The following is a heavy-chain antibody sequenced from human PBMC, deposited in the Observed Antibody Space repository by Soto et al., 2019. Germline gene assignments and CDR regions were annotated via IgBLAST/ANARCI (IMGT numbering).Heavy chain of an antibody. D-gene: IGHD2-21*01. V-gene: IGHV3-49*03. CDR3: SSYLSDDPFDY. Sequence: HPGGSLRLSCTASGFTFGDYAMSWFRQAPGKGLEWVSFIRTKAYGGTTEYAASVKGRFTISRDDSKSIAYLQMNSLKTEDTAVYYCSSYLSDDPFDYWGQGTLVTVSS. CDR2: IRTKAYGGTT. CDR1: GFTFGDYA. J-gene: IGHJ4*02.